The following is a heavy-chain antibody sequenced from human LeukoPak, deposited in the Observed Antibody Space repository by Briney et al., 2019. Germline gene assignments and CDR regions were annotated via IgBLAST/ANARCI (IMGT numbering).Heavy chain of an antibody. CDR3: AKATVTMISYYYGMDV. CDR2: ISWNSGSI. Sequence: PGGSLRLSCAASGFTFDDYAMHWVRQAPGKGLEWVSGISWNSGSIGYADSVKGRFTISRDNAKNSLYLQMNSLRAEDTALYYCAKATVTMISYYYGMDVWGQGTTVTVSS. V-gene: IGHV3-9*01. J-gene: IGHJ6*02. CDR1: GFTFDDYA. D-gene: IGHD4-17*01.